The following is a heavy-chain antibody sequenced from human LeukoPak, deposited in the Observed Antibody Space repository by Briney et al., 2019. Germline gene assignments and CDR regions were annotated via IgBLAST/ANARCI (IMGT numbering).Heavy chain of an antibody. CDR1: GYSISSGYY. CDR3: ARAGYSGYDTPLEYDY. V-gene: IGHV4-38-2*01. CDR2: IYHSGST. Sequence: SETLSLTCAVSGYSISSGYYWGWIRQPPGKGLEWIGSIYHSGSTYYNPSLKSRVTISVDTSKNQFSLKLSSETAADTAVYYCARAGYSGYDTPLEYDYWGQGTLATVSS. J-gene: IGHJ4*02. D-gene: IGHD5-12*01.